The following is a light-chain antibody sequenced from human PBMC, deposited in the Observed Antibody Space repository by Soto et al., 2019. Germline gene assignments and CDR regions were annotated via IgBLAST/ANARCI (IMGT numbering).Light chain of an antibody. Sequence: TQSPGTLSLSPGERATLSCRASQSLTSTYLAWYQQKPGKAPKLLIYDASNLETGVPSRFSGSGSGTDFTFTISSLQPEDIATYYCQQYDNLPLTFGGGTKVEIK. CDR1: QSLTSTY. J-gene: IGKJ4*01. V-gene: IGKV1-33*01. CDR3: QQYDNLPLT. CDR2: DAS.